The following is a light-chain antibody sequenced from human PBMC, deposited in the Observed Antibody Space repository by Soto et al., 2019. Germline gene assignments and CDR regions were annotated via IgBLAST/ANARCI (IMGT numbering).Light chain of an antibody. CDR1: QSVSSSY. CDR3: QQYQSLPFT. Sequence: EIVLTQSPGTLSLSPGERATLSCRASQSVSSSYLAWYQQKPGQAPRLLIYGASSRATGIPDRFSGSGSGTDFTLTISRLEPEDFAVYYCQQYQSLPFTFGPGTTVHIK. CDR2: GAS. J-gene: IGKJ3*01. V-gene: IGKV3-20*01.